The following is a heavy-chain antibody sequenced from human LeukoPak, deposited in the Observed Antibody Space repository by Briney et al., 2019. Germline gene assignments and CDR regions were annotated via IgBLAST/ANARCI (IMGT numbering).Heavy chain of an antibody. Sequence: GGSLRLSCAASGFTFNNFAMSWVRQAPGKGLEWVSAICGSGGSTYCADSVKGRLTLSRDNSKSTLYLQMNSLRAEDTAVYYCAELRLAGTADFFDYWGQGTLVTVSS. CDR2: ICGSGGST. D-gene: IGHD5-12*01. V-gene: IGHV3-23*01. J-gene: IGHJ4*02. CDR3: AELRLAGTADFFDY. CDR1: GFTFNNFA.